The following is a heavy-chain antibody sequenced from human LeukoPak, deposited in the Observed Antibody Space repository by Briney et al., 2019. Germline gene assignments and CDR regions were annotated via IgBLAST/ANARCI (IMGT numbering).Heavy chain of an antibody. J-gene: IGHJ4*02. D-gene: IGHD6-13*01. CDR3: ARGIAAAGHLDY. CDR1: GFTFSSYG. Sequence: GRSLRLSCAASGFTFSSYGMHWVRQAPGKGLEWVAVIWYDGSNKYYADSVKGRFTISRDNFKNTLYLQMNSLRAEDTAVYYCARGIAAAGHLDYWGQGTLVTVSS. V-gene: IGHV3-33*01. CDR2: IWYDGSNK.